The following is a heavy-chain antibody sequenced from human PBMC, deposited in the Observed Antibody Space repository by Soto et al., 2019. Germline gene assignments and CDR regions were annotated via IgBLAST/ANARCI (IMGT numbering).Heavy chain of an antibody. CDR2: IYWDDDE. CDR3: AQRPRGYSYHFEY. J-gene: IGHJ4*02. V-gene: IGHV2-5*02. Sequence: QITLKESGPTLVKPTQTLTLTCTFSGFSLSTRGVGVGWFRQPPGKALEWLALIYWDDDEGYSPSLKSRLTITQYTSKNQVFLTMTNMDTVDTATYYCAQRPRGYSYHFEYWGQGTLVTVSS. CDR1: GFSLSTRGVG. D-gene: IGHD5-18*01.